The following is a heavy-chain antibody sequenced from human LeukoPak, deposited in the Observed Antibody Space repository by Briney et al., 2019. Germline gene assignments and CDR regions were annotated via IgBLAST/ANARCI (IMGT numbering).Heavy chain of an antibody. Sequence: ASVKVSCKASGYTFTSYDINWVRQATGQGLEWMGWINPNSGNTGYAQKFQGRVTMTRNTSISTAYMELSSLRSEDTAVYYCARGPGIAVAGTYYYYYYYMDVWGKGTTVTISS. V-gene: IGHV1-8*01. CDR3: ARGPGIAVAGTYYYYYYYMDV. CDR2: INPNSGNT. CDR1: GYTFTSYD. D-gene: IGHD6-19*01. J-gene: IGHJ6*03.